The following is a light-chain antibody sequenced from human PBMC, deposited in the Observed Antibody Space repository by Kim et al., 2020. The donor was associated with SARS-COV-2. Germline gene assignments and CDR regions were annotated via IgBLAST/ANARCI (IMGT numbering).Light chain of an antibody. V-gene: IGLV3-25*03. J-gene: IGLJ2*01. CDR1: ALPKQY. CDR2: KDS. CDR3: QSADSSGTYVV. Sequence: SYELTQPPSVSVSPGQTARITCPGDALPKQYAYWYQQKPGQAPVLVIYKDSERPSGIPERFSGSSSGTTVTLTISGVQAEDEADYYCQSADSSGTYVVFG.